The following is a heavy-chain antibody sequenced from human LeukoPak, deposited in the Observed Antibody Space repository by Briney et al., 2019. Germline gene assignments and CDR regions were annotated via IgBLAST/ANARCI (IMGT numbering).Heavy chain of an antibody. J-gene: IGHJ4*02. Sequence: SETLSLTCTVSGGSISSYYWSWIRQPAGKGLEWIGRIYTSGSTNYNPSLKSRVTMSVDTSKNQFSLKLSSVTAADTAVYYCARAFRDPAYCGGDCYWGEVDYWGQGTLVTVSS. CDR3: ARAFRDPAYCGGDCYWGEVDY. V-gene: IGHV4-4*07. CDR1: GGSISSYY. D-gene: IGHD2-21*02. CDR2: IYTSGST.